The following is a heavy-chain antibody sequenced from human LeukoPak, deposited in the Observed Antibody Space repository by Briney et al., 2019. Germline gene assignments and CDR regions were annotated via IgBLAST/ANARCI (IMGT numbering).Heavy chain of an antibody. CDR3: AKVSRRLRYFDWSPPLDY. Sequence: GGSLRLSCVASGFTFSRHGMNWVRQAPGKGLEWVSGISPSGDIKYYVDSVKGRFTVSRDNSKNTLYLQMNSLRAEDTAVYYCAKVSRRLRYFDWSPPLDYWGQGTLVTVSS. CDR1: GFTFSRHG. CDR2: ISPSGDIK. V-gene: IGHV3-23*01. D-gene: IGHD3-9*01. J-gene: IGHJ4*02.